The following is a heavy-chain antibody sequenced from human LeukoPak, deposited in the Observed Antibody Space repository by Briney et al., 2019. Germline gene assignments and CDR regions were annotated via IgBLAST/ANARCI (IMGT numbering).Heavy chain of an antibody. D-gene: IGHD1-26*01. Sequence: GRSLRLSCAAPGFTFSSYAMHWVRQAPGKGLEWVAVISYDGSNKYYADSVKGRFTISRDNSKNTLYLQMNSLRAEDTAVYYCARVLVGATTGLDYWGQGTLVTVSS. J-gene: IGHJ4*02. CDR2: ISYDGSNK. V-gene: IGHV3-30*14. CDR1: GFTFSSYA. CDR3: ARVLVGATTGLDY.